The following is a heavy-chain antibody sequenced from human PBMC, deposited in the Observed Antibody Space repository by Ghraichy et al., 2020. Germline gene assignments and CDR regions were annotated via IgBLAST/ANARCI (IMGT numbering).Heavy chain of an antibody. Sequence: SETLSLTCTVSGGSISSYYWSWIRQPAGKGLEWIGRIYTSGSTNYNPSLKSRVTMSVDTSKNQFSLKLSFVTAADTAVYYCARVLLLWFGEPDAFDIWGQGTMVTVSS. D-gene: IGHD3-10*01. J-gene: IGHJ3*02. CDR1: GGSISSYY. V-gene: IGHV4-4*07. CDR2: IYTSGST. CDR3: ARVLLLWFGEPDAFDI.